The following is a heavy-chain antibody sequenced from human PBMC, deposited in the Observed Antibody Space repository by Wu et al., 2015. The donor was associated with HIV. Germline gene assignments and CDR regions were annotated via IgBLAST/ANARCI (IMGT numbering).Heavy chain of an antibody. Sequence: QVYLMQSGAEVEKPGASVKVSCKASGYTFTRYGITWVRQAPGQGLEWMGWIDPYNGNTNYAQRFQGRVTMVRDMSTSTAYLELRSLRSDDTAVYYCARIIHGTSDGSRFILVLNWFDPWGQGTLVTVSS. D-gene: IGHD3-3*01. J-gene: IGHJ5*02. CDR3: ARIIHGTSDGSRFILVLNWFDP. CDR1: GYTFTRYG. V-gene: IGHV1-18*01. CDR2: IDPYNGNT.